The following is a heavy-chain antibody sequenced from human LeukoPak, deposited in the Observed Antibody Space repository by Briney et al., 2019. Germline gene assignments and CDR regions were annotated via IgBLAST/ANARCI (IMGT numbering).Heavy chain of an antibody. J-gene: IGHJ4*02. Sequence: SETLSLTCTVSGGSISSYYWSWIRQPPGKGLEWIGYIYYSGSTNYNPSPKSRVTISVDTSKNQFSLKLSSVTAADTAVYYCARANWNSYYFDYWGQGTLVTVSS. D-gene: IGHD1-1*01. CDR1: GGSISSYY. CDR2: IYYSGST. V-gene: IGHV4-59*01. CDR3: ARANWNSYYFDY.